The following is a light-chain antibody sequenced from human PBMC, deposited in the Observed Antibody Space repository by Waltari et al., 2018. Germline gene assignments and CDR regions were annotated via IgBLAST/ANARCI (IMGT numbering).Light chain of an antibody. V-gene: IGKV1-9*01. J-gene: IGKJ4*01. CDR2: AAS. CDR3: QQLKSYPLT. Sequence: IQLTQSPSSLSASVGDRVTITCRASQGISSYLAWYQQKPGKAPNLLIYAASTLQSGVPSRFSGSGSGTEFTLTISSLQPEDFATYYCQQLKSYPLTFGGGAKVEIK. CDR1: QGISSY.